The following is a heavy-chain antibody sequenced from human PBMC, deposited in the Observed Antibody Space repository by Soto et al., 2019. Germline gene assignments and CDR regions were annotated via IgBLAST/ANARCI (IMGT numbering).Heavy chain of an antibody. CDR1: GGSISSGGYY. CDR3: ARDSNFAY. CDR2: IYYSGST. V-gene: IGHV4-31*03. Sequence: SETLSLTCTVSGGSISSGGYYWSWIRQFPGKGLEWIGYIYYSGSTYYNPSLKSRVTISVDTSKNQFSLNMSSVTAADTAVYYCARDSNFAYWGQGTLVTVSS. J-gene: IGHJ4*02.